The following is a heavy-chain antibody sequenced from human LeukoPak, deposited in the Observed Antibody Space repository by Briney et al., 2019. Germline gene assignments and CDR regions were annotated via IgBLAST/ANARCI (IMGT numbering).Heavy chain of an antibody. CDR1: GFTFSSYA. CDR2: ISGSGGST. V-gene: IGHV3-23*01. Sequence: HSGGSLRLACAASGFTFSSYAMSWVRQAPGRGLEWVSVISGSGGSTYYADSVKGRFTISRDNSKNTLYLQMNSLRAEDTAVYYCAKQYLFGYWGQGTLVTVSS. J-gene: IGHJ4*02. CDR3: AKQYLFGY. D-gene: IGHD4-11*01.